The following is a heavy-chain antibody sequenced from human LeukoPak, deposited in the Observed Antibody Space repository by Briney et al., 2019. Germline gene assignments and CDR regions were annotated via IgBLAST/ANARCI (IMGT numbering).Heavy chain of an antibody. V-gene: IGHV3-21*01. D-gene: IGHD3-9*01. Sequence: PGGSLRLSCAASGFTFSSYSMNWVRQAPGKGLEWVSSISSSSSYIYYADSVKGRFTISRDNAKNSLYLQMNSLRAEDTAVYYCARGSFLTGYYSGAFDIWGQGTKVTVSS. CDR3: ARGSFLTGYYSGAFDI. J-gene: IGHJ3*02. CDR2: ISSSSSYI. CDR1: GFTFSSYS.